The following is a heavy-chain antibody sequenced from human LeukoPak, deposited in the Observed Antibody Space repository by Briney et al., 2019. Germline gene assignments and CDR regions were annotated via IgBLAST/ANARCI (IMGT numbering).Heavy chain of an antibody. Sequence: SETLSLTCSVSGGSINSNSHHWDWIRQAPGKGLEWIGNIYYSGTTSYNPSLKSRVTISVDTSKNQFSLRLSSVTAADTAAYYCARRGDILTDYAFDYWGQGTLVTVSS. CDR1: GGSINSNSHH. CDR3: ARRGDILTDYAFDY. D-gene: IGHD3-9*01. CDR2: IYYSGTT. J-gene: IGHJ4*02. V-gene: IGHV4-39*01.